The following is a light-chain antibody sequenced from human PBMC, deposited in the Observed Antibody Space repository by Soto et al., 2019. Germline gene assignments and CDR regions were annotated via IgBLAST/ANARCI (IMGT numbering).Light chain of an antibody. J-gene: IGKJ1*01. V-gene: IGKV3-20*01. CDR3: QQYGSSGT. CDR1: QSVSNNY. CDR2: GAS. Sequence: EIELTQSPGTLSVSGGGRAILAFRASQSVSNNYLAWYQQKPGQAPRLLIYGASNRATGIPDRFSGRGSGTDFTLTISRLEPEDFAVYYCQQYGSSGTFGQGTKVDIK.